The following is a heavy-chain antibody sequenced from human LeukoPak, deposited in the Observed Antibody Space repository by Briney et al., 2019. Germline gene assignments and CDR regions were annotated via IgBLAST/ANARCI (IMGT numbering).Heavy chain of an antibody. D-gene: IGHD1-26*01. CDR3: ATRSSGSYRYLDY. V-gene: IGHV3-23*01. Sequence: PGGSLRLSCAASGFTFSSYAMSWVRQAPGKGLEWVSAISGSGGSTYYADSVKGRFTISRDNSKNTLYLQMNSLRAEDTAVYYCATRSSGSYRYLDYWGQGNLVTVSS. CDR1: GFTFSSYA. CDR2: ISGSGGST. J-gene: IGHJ4*02.